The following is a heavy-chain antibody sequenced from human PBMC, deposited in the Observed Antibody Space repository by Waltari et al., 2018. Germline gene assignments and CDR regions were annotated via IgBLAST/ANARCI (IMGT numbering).Heavy chain of an antibody. Sequence: QVQLVESGGGLVKPEGSLRRSCAASGLTFSDHYMTWIRQAPGKGLEWLTYISSSGTIIDYADSVKGRFTISRDNSKNSLYLQMNSLRAEDTAVYYCARSRSSVGLDPWGQGTLVTVSS. CDR1: GLTFSDHY. V-gene: IGHV3-11*04. CDR3: ARSRSSVGLDP. CDR2: ISSSGTII. J-gene: IGHJ5*02. D-gene: IGHD3-10*01.